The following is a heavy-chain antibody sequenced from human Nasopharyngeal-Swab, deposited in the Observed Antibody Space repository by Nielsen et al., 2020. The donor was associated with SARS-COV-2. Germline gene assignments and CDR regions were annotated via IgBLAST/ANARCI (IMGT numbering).Heavy chain of an antibody. V-gene: IGHV3-30*03. CDR3: ALAVYDYIDY. CDR1: GFTFSSYG. D-gene: IGHD5/OR15-5a*01. CDR2: ISYDGSNK. Sequence: GGSLRLSCAASGFTFSSYGMHWVRQAPGKGLEWVAVISYDGSNKYYADSVKGRFTISRDNSKNRLYLQMNSLRAEDTAVYYCALAVYDYIDYWGQGTLVTVSS. J-gene: IGHJ4*02.